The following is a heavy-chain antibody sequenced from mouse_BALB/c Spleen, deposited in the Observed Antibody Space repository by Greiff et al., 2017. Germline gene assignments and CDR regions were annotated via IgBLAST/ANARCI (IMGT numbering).Heavy chain of an antibody. V-gene: IGHV5-4*02. J-gene: IGHJ3*01. CDR2: ISDGGSYT. CDR1: GFTFSDYY. CDR3: ARGYYYRSAWFAY. Sequence: EVKVEESGGGLVKPGGSLKLSCAASGFTFSDYYMYWVRQTPEKRLEWVATISDGGSYTYYPDSVKGRFTISRDNAKNNLYLQMSSLKSEDTAMYYCARGYYYRSAWFAYWGQGTLVTVSA. D-gene: IGHD2-14*01.